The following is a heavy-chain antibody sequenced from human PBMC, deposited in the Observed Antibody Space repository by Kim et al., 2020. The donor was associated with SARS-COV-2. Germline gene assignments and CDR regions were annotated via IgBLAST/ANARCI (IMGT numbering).Heavy chain of an antibody. J-gene: IGHJ6*03. D-gene: IGHD4-17*01. Sequence: DSVKRRFTISRDHAKNSLFLQMNGLRAEDTAVYYCARVATVKYYYYYMDVWGKGTTVTVSS. CDR3: ARVATVKYYYYYMDV. V-gene: IGHV3-21*01.